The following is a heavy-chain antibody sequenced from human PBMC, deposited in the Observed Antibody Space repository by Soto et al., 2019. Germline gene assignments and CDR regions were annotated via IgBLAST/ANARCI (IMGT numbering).Heavy chain of an antibody. CDR1: GFTFSSYG. CDR3: ARAMYYDFWSGYPMDYYYGMDV. V-gene: IGHV3-33*01. Sequence: PGGSLRLSCAASGFTFSSYGMHWVRQAPGKGLEWVAVIWYDGSNKYYADSVKGRFTISRDNSKNTLYLQMNSLRAEDTAVYYCARAMYYDFWSGYPMDYYYGMDVWGQGTTVTVSS. J-gene: IGHJ6*02. D-gene: IGHD3-3*01. CDR2: IWYDGSNK.